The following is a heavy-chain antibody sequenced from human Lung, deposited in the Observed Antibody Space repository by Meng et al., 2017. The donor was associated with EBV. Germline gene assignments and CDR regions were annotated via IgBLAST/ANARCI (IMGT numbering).Heavy chain of an antibody. CDR2: ITSSSSYI. D-gene: IGHD2-2*01. J-gene: IGHJ4*02. V-gene: IGHV3-21*01. CDR3: ARDEGDLGYCTSTSCSFDY. CDR1: GFTFSTYS. Sequence: EVQLVESGGGLVKPGGSRRLSWSGSGFTFSTYSMNWFRQAPGKGLEWVSSITSSSSYIYYADSVQGRFTISRDNAENSLYLQMNSLRAEDTAVYYCARDEGDLGYCTSTSCSFDYWGQGTLVTVSS.